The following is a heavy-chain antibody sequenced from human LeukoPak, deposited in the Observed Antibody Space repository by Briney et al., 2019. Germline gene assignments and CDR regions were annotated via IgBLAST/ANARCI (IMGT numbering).Heavy chain of an antibody. V-gene: IGHV5-51*01. CDR2: IYPGDSDT. CDR3: ARLTGDYGDYVGYFDY. CDR1: GYSFTSYW. D-gene: IGHD4-17*01. J-gene: IGHJ4*02. Sequence: GESLKISCKGSGYSFTSYWIGWVRQMPGKGLEWMGIIYPGDSDTRYSPPFQGQVTISADKSISTAYLQWSSLKASDTAMYYCARLTGDYGDYVGYFDYWGQGTLVTVSS.